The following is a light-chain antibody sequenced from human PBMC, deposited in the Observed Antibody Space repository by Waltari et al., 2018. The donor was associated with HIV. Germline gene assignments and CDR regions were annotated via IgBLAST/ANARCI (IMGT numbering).Light chain of an antibody. CDR2: WAS. CDR1: RTVLSSSDNPTY. V-gene: IGKV4-1*01. Sequence: DIVMTQSPESLAVSLGERATINCTSSRTVLSSSDNPTYLALYLQRPGQSPGVLLFWASTRAFGVPNRFSGSGSGTDFSLTLSSLQADDVGIYYCQQYYTVPPTFGGGTKVEI. CDR3: QQYYTVPPT. J-gene: IGKJ4*01.